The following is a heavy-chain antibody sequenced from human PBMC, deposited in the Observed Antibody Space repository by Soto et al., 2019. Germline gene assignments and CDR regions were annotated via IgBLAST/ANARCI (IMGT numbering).Heavy chain of an antibody. J-gene: IGHJ1*01. V-gene: IGHV1-69*08. CDR3: ARGLVVVSAEYFQK. CDR1: GGTFGSYT. Sequence: QVQLVQSGAEVKKPGSSVKVSCKASGGTFGSYTISWVRQAPGQGLEWMGRIIPMLDTAAYAQKFQGRVTITAHRSTSTAYMDLSMLTSDDSAVYYCARGLVVVSAEYFQKWGQGTLVTVPS. D-gene: IGHD2-15*01. CDR2: IIPMLDTA.